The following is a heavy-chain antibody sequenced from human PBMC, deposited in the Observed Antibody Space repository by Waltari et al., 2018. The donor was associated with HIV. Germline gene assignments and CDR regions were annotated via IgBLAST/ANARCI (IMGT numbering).Heavy chain of an antibody. CDR2: MNPNTGDT. Sequence: QVQLVQSGAEVKKPGASVKVSCKASGYTFTNYNIYWVRQAPGQGLEWMGWMNPNTGDTAYARKFQGRVTMTRNTSMSTAYMELSSLRSEDTAVYYCARVRRPSGSYYLSYWGQGTVVTVSS. D-gene: IGHD1-26*01. CDR3: ARVRRPSGSYYLSY. J-gene: IGHJ4*02. CDR1: GYTFTNYN. V-gene: IGHV1-8*01.